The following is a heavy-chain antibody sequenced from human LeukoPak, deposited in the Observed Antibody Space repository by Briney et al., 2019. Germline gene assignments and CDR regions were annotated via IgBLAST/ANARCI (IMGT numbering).Heavy chain of an antibody. CDR2: IKSKTDGGTT. CDR1: GFTFSNAW. D-gene: IGHD3-22*01. Sequence: GGSLRLSCAASGFTFSNAWMSWVRRAPGKGLEWVGRIKSKTDGGTTDYAAPVKGRFTISRDDSKNTLYLQMNSLKTEDTAVYYCTTEGVIVASDEDAFDIWGQGTMVTVSS. CDR3: TTEGVIVASDEDAFDI. J-gene: IGHJ3*02. V-gene: IGHV3-15*01.